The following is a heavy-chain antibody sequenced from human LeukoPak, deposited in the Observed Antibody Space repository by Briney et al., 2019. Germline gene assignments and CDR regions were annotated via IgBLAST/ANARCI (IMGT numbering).Heavy chain of an antibody. D-gene: IGHD3-10*01. CDR2: ISGSGGST. CDR1: GFTFSSNG. J-gene: IGHJ4*02. Sequence: HPGGSLRLSCAASGFTFSSNGMSWVRQAPGKGLEWVSAISGSGGSTYYADSVKGRFTISRDNSKNTLYLQMNSLRVEDTAVYCCAKDRGIISDYWGQGTLVTVSS. CDR3: AKDRGIISDY. V-gene: IGHV3-23*01.